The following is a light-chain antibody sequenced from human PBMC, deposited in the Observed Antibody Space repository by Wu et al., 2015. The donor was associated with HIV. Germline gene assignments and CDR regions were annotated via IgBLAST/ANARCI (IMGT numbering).Light chain of an antibody. CDR1: QTIPSTY. J-gene: IGKJ2*01. Sequence: DIVLTQSPGTLSLSPGQKAILSCTSIQTIPSTYLAWYQQRPGQTPRLLIYGASSRATGIPDRFSGSGSGTDFTLTVSSLEPDDFAVYYCQQRSSWPQTFGQGTKLQIK. CDR2: GAS. V-gene: IGKV3D-20*02. CDR3: QQRSSWPQT.